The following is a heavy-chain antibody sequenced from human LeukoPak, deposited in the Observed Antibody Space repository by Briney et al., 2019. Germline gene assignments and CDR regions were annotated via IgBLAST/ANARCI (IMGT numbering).Heavy chain of an antibody. D-gene: IGHD5-24*01. CDR3: AKAPARWLPSYYFDY. J-gene: IGHJ4*02. CDR1: GFTFSSYA. CDR2: ISGSGGST. V-gene: IGHV3-23*01. Sequence: GGSLRLSCAASGFTFSSYAMSWVRQAPGKGLEWVSAISGSGGSTYYADSVKGRFTMSRDNSKNTLYLQMNSLRAEDTAVYYCAKAPARWLPSYYFDYWGQGTLVTVSS.